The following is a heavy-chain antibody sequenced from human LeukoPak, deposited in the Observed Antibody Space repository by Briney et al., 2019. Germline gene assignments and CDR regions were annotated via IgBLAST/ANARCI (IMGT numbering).Heavy chain of an antibody. D-gene: IGHD5-12*01. J-gene: IGHJ4*02. CDR2: IRQDGSEK. CDR1: GFTFSTFW. V-gene: IGHV3-7*01. Sequence: GGSLRLSCAASGFTFSTFWMSWVRQTPGKGLEWVANIRQDGSEKHYVESVKGRFTISRDNAKNSLSLQMNSLRAEDTALYYCARSSLVATIYYFDYWGQGTLVTVSS. CDR3: ARSSLVATIYYFDY.